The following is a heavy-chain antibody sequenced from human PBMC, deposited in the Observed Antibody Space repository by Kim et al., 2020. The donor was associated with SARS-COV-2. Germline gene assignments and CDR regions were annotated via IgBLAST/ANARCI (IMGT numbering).Heavy chain of an antibody. D-gene: IGHD3-10*01. CDR3: ARDLVTMVRGVFYYGMDV. Sequence: SVKVSCKASGGTFSSYAISWVRQAPGQGLEWMGGIIPIFGTANYAQKFQGRVTITADESTSTAYMELSSLRSEDTAVYYCARDLVTMVRGVFYYGMDVWGQGTTVTVSS. CDR1: GGTFSSYA. V-gene: IGHV1-69*13. J-gene: IGHJ6*02. CDR2: IIPIFGTA.